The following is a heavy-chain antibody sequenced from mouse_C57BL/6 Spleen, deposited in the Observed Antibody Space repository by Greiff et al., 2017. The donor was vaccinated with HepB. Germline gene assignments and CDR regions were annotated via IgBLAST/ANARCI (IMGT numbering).Heavy chain of an antibody. D-gene: IGHD1-1*01. Sequence: VQLQQSGPGLVQPSQSLSITCTVSGFSLTSYGVHWVRQSPGKGLEWLGVIWSGGSTDYNAAFISRLSISKDNSKSQVFFKMNSLQADDTAIYYCARNPHYYGSSYDAMDYWGQGTSVTVSS. J-gene: IGHJ4*01. CDR1: GFSLTSYG. V-gene: IGHV2-2*01. CDR2: IWSGGST. CDR3: ARNPHYYGSSYDAMDY.